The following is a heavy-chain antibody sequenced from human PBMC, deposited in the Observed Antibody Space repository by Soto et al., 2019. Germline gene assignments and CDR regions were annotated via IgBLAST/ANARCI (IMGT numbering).Heavy chain of an antibody. CDR1: GFTFSNYA. CDR2: IASDGKDK. V-gene: IGHV3-30*18. CDR3: AKSSRGFFIPPFDY. D-gene: IGHD2-2*02. J-gene: IGHJ4*02. Sequence: GGSLRSSCAASGFTFSNYAIHWVRQAPGKGLEWVAVIASDGKDKRYADSVKGRFTISRDNSKNTLYLQMNSLRAEDTAVYYCAKSSRGFFIPPFDYWGQGTLVTVSS.